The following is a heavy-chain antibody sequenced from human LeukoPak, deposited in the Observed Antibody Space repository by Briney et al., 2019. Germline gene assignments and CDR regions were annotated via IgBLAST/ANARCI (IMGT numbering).Heavy chain of an antibody. CDR2: IYTSGST. CDR1: GDSISSGNSY. J-gene: IGHJ4*02. Sequence: SQTLSLTCTVSGDSISSGNSYWSWSRQPAGKGLEWIGRIYTSGSTNYNPSLKSRVTISVDTSKNQFSLKLSSVTAADTAVYYCARDDISAWQGYFDYWGQGTLVTVSS. D-gene: IGHD6-19*01. CDR3: ARDDISAWQGYFDY. V-gene: IGHV4-61*02.